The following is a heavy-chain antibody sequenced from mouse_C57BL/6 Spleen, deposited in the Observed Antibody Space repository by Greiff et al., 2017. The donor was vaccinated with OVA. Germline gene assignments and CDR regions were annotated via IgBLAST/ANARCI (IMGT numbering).Heavy chain of an antibody. CDR3: ARPIYYAPEGFAY. V-gene: IGHV5-17*01. CDR2: ISSGSSTI. Sequence: EVHLVESGGGLVKPGGSLKLSCAASGFTFSDYGMHWVRQAPEKGLEWVAYISSGSSTIYYADTVKGRFTISRDNAKNTLFLQMTSLRSEDTAMYYCARPIYYAPEGFAYWGQGTLVTVSA. J-gene: IGHJ3*01. D-gene: IGHD2-1*01. CDR1: GFTFSDYG.